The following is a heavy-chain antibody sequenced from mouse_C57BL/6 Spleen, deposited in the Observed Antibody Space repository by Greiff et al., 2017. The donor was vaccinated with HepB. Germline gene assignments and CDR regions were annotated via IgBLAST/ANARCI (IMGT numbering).Heavy chain of an antibody. CDR3: ARQDYYYGSSYLAWFAY. CDR1: GYTFTSYW. V-gene: IGHV1-7*01. Sequence: VQLQQSGAELAKPGASVKLSCKASGYTFTSYWMHWVKQRPGQGLEWIGYINPSSGYTKYNQKFKDKATLTADKSSRTAYMQLSSLTYEDSAVYYCARQDYYYGSSYLAWFAYWGQGTLVTVSA. CDR2: INPSSGYT. J-gene: IGHJ3*01. D-gene: IGHD1-1*01.